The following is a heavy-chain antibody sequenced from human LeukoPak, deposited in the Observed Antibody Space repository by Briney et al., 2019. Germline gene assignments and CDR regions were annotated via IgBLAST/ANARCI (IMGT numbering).Heavy chain of an antibody. J-gene: IGHJ4*02. V-gene: IGHV3-15*01. Sequence: GGSLRLSCAASGFTFSNAWMSWVRQAPGKGLEWVGRIKSKTDGGTTDYAAPVKGRFTISRDDSTNTLYLQMNSLKTEDTAVYYCTTGVMARGVIGYWGQGTLVTVSS. CDR1: GFTFSNAW. D-gene: IGHD3-10*01. CDR3: TTGVMARGVIGY. CDR2: IKSKTDGGTT.